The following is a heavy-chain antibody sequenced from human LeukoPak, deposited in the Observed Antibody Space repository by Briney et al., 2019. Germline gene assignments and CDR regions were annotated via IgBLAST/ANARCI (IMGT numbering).Heavy chain of an antibody. CDR3: VRHEPGWRGAFDI. Sequence: SETLSLTCTVSGGSISTYYWTWIRQPRGKGLEWIGYINYSGNTDSNPSLKSRVTISVDTSKNQFSLELSSVTAADTAVYYCVRHEPGWRGAFDIWGQGTMVTVSS. CDR1: GGSISTYY. CDR2: INYSGNT. V-gene: IGHV4-59*08. J-gene: IGHJ3*02. D-gene: IGHD1-14*01.